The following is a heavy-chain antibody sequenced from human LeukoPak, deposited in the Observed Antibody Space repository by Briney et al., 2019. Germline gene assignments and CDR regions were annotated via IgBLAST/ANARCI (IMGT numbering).Heavy chain of an antibody. CDR1: GYMFTSYF. J-gene: IGHJ5*02. CDR2: INPSGGST. CDR3: ARALPHRRLMDTTMEQHWFDP. Sequence: ESGYMFTSYFMGWVRLATGQGLEWMGLINPSGGSTRYAQKFQGRVTMTRDMSTSTVYMELSSLRSEDTAVYYCARALPHRRLMDTTMEQHWFDPWGQGTLVTVSS. V-gene: IGHV1-46*01. D-gene: IGHD5-18*01.